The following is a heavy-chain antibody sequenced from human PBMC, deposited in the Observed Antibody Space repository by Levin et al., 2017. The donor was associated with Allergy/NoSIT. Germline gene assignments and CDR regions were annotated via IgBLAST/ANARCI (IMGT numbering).Heavy chain of an antibody. D-gene: IGHD2-21*01. CDR1: GYRFIDNF. CDR3: ARAAYRSIIRFDP. J-gene: IGHJ5*02. Sequence: ASVKVSCKASGYRFIDNFMHWLRQAPGQGLEWMGRLNPISDAADYGRKFQGRVTMTRDTSITTVYMELSRLTSDDTAVYYCARAAYRSIIRFDPWGQGTLVTVSS. CDR2: LNPISDAA. V-gene: IGHV1-2*06.